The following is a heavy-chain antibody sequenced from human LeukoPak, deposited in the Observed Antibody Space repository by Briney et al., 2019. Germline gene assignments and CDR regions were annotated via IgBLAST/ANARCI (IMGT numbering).Heavy chain of an antibody. J-gene: IGHJ6*02. CDR2: ISAYNGNT. CDR3: ARSVLLWFGETYGMDV. V-gene: IGHV1-18*01. Sequence: ASVNLSCKASGYTFTSYGISWVRQAPGQGLGWMGWISAYNGNTNYAQTLQGRVPMTTDTSTSTAYMELRRLRSDDTAVYYCARSVLLWFGETYGMDVWGQGTTVTVSS. CDR1: GYTFTSYG. D-gene: IGHD3-10*01.